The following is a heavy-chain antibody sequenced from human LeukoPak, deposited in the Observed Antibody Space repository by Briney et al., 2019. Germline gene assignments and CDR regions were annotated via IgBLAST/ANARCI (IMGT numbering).Heavy chain of an antibody. D-gene: IGHD3-10*01. Sequence: ASVKVSCKASGYTFTGYDINWVRQATGQGLEWMGWMNPNSGNTGYAQKFQGRVTMTRNTSISTAYMELSSLRSEDTAVYYCARGDYYGSIYYYYMDVWGKGTTVTVSS. CDR2: MNPNSGNT. CDR1: GYTFTGYD. J-gene: IGHJ6*03. CDR3: ARGDYYGSIYYYYMDV. V-gene: IGHV1-8*01.